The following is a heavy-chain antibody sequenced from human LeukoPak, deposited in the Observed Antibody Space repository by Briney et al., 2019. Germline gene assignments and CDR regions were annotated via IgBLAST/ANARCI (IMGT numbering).Heavy chain of an antibody. V-gene: IGHV1-18*01. D-gene: IGHD3-9*01. CDR1: GYTFTSYG. CDR2: ISAYNGNT. CDR3: ARDLGPNYDILTGYYYYYYGMDV. Sequence: ASVKLSRTASGYTFTSYGISWVRQAPGQGLEWVGWISAYNGNTHYAQKLQGRVTITTDTSTSTAYMELRSLRSDDTAVYYCARDLGPNYDILTGYYYYYYGMDVWGQGTTVTVPS. J-gene: IGHJ6*02.